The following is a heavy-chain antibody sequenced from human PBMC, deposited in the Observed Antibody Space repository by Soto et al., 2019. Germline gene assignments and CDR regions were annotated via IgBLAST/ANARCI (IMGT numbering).Heavy chain of an antibody. J-gene: IGHJ4*02. Sequence: GGSLRLSCAASGFTVSSNYMIWVRQAPGKGLEWVSVIYSGGSTYYADSVKGRFTISRHNSKNTLYLQMNSLRAEDTAVYYCARALWSGYEYYFDYWGQGTLVTVSS. CDR2: IYSGGST. CDR1: GFTVSSNY. CDR3: ARALWSGYEYYFDY. V-gene: IGHV3-53*04. D-gene: IGHD3-3*01.